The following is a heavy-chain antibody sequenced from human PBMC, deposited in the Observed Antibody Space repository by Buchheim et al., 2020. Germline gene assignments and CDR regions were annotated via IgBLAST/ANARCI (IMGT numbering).Heavy chain of an antibody. J-gene: IGHJ6*02. CDR2: IKSKTDGGTT. CDR1: GFTFSNAW. D-gene: IGHD2-21*01. Sequence: EVQLVESGGGLVKPGGSLRLSCAASGFTFSNAWMNWVRQAPGKGLEWVGRIKSKTDGGTTDYAAPVKGRLTISRDDSKNTLYLQMNSLKTEDTAVYYCTTDRFMIASIVEYGMDVWGQGTT. CDR3: TTDRFMIASIVEYGMDV. V-gene: IGHV3-15*07.